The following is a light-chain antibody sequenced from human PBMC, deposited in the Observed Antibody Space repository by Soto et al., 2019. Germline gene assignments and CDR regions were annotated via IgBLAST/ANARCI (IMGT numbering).Light chain of an antibody. J-gene: IGKJ2*01. CDR3: QRYNDYQYI. CDR2: KAT. V-gene: IGKV1-5*03. CDR1: LPISNY. Sequence: DIQMTQSPSSLSASVGDRVTITCRASLPISNYLAWYQQKTGKAPKLLIYKATNLQSGVPSMFSGSGSGTEFSLTISSLQPDDFATYYCQRYNDYQYIFGQGTRWRL.